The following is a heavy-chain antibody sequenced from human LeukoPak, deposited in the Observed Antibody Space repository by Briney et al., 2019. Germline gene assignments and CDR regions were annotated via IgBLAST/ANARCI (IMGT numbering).Heavy chain of an antibody. Sequence: SGGSLRLSCAASGFTFSSYAMHWVRQAPGKGLEWVAVISYDGSNKNYADSVKGRFTISRDNSKNTLYLQMNSLRAEDTAVYYCARDVTMIVVVIPGSGFDYWGQGTLVTVSS. CDR3: ARDVTMIVVVIPGSGFDY. V-gene: IGHV3-30-3*01. D-gene: IGHD3-22*01. CDR2: ISYDGSNK. J-gene: IGHJ4*02. CDR1: GFTFSSYA.